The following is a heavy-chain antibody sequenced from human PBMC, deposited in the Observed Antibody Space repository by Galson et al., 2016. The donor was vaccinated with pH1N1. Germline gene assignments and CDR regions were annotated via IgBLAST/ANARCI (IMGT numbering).Heavy chain of an antibody. Sequence: SLRLSCAPSGFTFSTFAMGWVRQAPGKGLQWLSAISGGGATTYYIDSVKGRFTISRDNPKNTLYLEMNSLKAEDTALYYCVKYDSSGYYYGRLVNWGQGTLVTVSS. CDR2: ISGGGATT. D-gene: IGHD3-22*01. V-gene: IGHV3-23*01. CDR3: VKYDSSGYYYGRLVN. J-gene: IGHJ4*02. CDR1: GFTFSTFA.